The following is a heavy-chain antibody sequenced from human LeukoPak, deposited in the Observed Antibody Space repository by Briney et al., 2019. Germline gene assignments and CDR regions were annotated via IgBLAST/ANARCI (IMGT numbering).Heavy chain of an antibody. D-gene: IGHD1-1*01. Sequence: SETLSLTCTVSGGSISSYYWSWIRQPPGKGLEWIGYIYYSGSTNYNPSLKSRVTISVDTSKNQFSLKLSSVTAADTAVYYCARVYVPYNWNDVGWFDPWGQGTLVTVSS. J-gene: IGHJ5*02. V-gene: IGHV4-59*01. CDR2: IYYSGST. CDR1: GGSISSYY. CDR3: ARVYVPYNWNDVGWFDP.